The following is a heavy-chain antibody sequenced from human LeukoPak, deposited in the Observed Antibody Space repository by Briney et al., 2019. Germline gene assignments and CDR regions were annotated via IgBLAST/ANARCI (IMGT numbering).Heavy chain of an antibody. CDR2: ISGSGGST. V-gene: IGHV3-23*01. CDR1: GFTFSGYA. CDR3: AKVWYSSSWYPYYFDY. D-gene: IGHD6-13*01. Sequence: GGSLRLSCAASGFTFSGYAMSWVRQAPGKGLEWVSAISGSGGSTYYADSVKGRFTISRDNSKNTLYLQMNSLRAEDTAVYYCAKVWYSSSWYPYYFDYWGQGTLVTVSS. J-gene: IGHJ4*02.